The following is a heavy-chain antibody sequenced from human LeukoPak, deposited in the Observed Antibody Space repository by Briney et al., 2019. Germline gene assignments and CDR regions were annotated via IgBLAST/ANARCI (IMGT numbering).Heavy chain of an antibody. V-gene: IGHV3-30*18. D-gene: IGHD1-1*01. Sequence: GGSLRLSCAASGFTFSSYGMHWVRQAPGKGLEWVAVISYDGSNKYYADSVKGRFTISRDNAKSSLYLQMTNLRVEDTAVYYCANLDRKLIDYWGQGTLVTVSS. J-gene: IGHJ4*02. CDR3: ANLDRKLIDY. CDR1: GFTFSSYG. CDR2: ISYDGSNK.